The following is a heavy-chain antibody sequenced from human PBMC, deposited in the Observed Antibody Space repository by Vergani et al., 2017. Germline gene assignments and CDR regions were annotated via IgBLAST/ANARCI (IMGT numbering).Heavy chain of an antibody. CDR2: ISSSSSTI. CDR1: GFTFSSYS. D-gene: IGHD2-2*01. CDR3: ARDSSTSRYYMDV. V-gene: IGHV3-48*01. J-gene: IGHJ6*03. Sequence: EVQLVESGGGLVQPGGSLRLSCAASGFTFSSYSMNWVRQAPGKGLEWVSYISSSSSTIYYADSVKGRFTISRDNAKNSLYLQMNSLRAEDTAVYYCARDSSTSRYYMDVWGKGTTVTVS.